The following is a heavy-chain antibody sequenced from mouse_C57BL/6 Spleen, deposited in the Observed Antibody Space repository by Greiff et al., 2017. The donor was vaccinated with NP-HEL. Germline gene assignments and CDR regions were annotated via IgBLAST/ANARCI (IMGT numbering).Heavy chain of an antibody. CDR2: IWWDDDK. Sequence: QVTLKESGPGILQPSQTLSLTCSFSGFSLSTFGMGVGWIRQPSGKGLEWLAHIWWDDDKYYNPALKSRLTTSKDTSKNQIFRKIANVDTADTATYYCERIGFYYGSSPAWFAYWGQGTLVTVSA. CDR1: GFSLSTFGMG. CDR3: ERIGFYYGSSPAWFAY. D-gene: IGHD1-1*01. J-gene: IGHJ3*01. V-gene: IGHV8-8*01.